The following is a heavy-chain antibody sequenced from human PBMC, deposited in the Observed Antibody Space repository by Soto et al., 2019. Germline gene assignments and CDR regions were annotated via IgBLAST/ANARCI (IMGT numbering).Heavy chain of an antibody. J-gene: IGHJ3*02. CDR1: GGSISSYY. Sequence: QVQLQESGPGLVKPSETLSLSCTVSGGSISSYYWSWIRQPPGKGLEWIGYIYFSGSTNYNPSLKSRVTISVDTSKNHFSLKLSSVTAADTAVYYCARDQKNYFDSSGYFQAFEIWGQGTMVTVSS. CDR2: IYFSGST. V-gene: IGHV4-59*01. CDR3: ARDQKNYFDSSGYFQAFEI. D-gene: IGHD3-22*01.